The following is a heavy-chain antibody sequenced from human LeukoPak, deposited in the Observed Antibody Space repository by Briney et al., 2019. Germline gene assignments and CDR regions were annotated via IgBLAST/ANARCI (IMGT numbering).Heavy chain of an antibody. D-gene: IGHD5-12*01. CDR3: VSYSGYDFIVDY. V-gene: IGHV1-69*13. Sequence: SVKVSCKASGGTFSSYAISWVRQAPGQGLEWMGGIIPIFGTANYAQKFQGRVTITADESTSTAYMELSSLRSEDTAVYYCVSYSGYDFIVDYWGQGTLVTVSS. CDR2: IIPIFGTA. CDR1: GGTFSSYA. J-gene: IGHJ4*02.